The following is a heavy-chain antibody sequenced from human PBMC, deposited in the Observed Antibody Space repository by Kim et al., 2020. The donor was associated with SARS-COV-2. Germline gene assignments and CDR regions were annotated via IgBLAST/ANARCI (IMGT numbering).Heavy chain of an antibody. J-gene: IGHJ4*02. CDR1: GGSFSGYY. D-gene: IGHD2-15*01. CDR3: ARDAGYCSGGSCYGAFDY. V-gene: IGHV4-34*01. Sequence: SETLSLTCAVYGGSFSGYYWSWIRQPPGKGLEWIGEINHSGSTNYNPSLKSRVTISVDTSKNQFSLKLSSVTAADTAVYYCARDAGYCSGGSCYGAFDYWGQGTLVTVSS. CDR2: INHSGST.